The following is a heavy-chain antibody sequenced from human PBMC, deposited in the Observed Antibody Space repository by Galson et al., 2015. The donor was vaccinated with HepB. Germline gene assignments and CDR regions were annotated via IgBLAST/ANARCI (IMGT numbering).Heavy chain of an antibody. J-gene: IGHJ5*02. Sequence: SVKVSCKASGYTFTAYYMHWVRLAPGQGLEWMGWINPNSGGTSYAQKFQGWVTMTRDTSISTAYMELSRLRSDDTAVYYCARAQSTLYYDIWSGYSGGGNWFDPWGQGTLVTVSS. CDR3: ARAQSTLYYDIWSGYSGGGNWFDP. CDR1: GYTFTAYY. D-gene: IGHD3-3*01. V-gene: IGHV1-2*04. CDR2: INPNSGGT.